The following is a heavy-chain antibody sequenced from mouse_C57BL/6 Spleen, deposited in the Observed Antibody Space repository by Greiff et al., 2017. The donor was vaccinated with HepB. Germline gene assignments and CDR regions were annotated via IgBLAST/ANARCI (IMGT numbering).Heavy chain of an antibody. CDR1: GYTFTSYW. CDR3: ARSENGSGGAMDY. CDR2: IHPNSGST. V-gene: IGHV1-64*01. Sequence: QVQLQQPGAELVKPGASVKLSCKASGYTFTSYWMHWVKQRPGQGLEWIGMIHPNSGSTNYNEKFKSKATLTVDKSSSTAYMQLSSLTSEDAAVYYCARSENGSGGAMDYWGQGTSVTVSS. J-gene: IGHJ4*01. D-gene: IGHD1-3*01.